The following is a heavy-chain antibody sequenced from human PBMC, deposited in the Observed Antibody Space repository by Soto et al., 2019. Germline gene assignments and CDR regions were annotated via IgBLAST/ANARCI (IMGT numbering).Heavy chain of an antibody. CDR3: ARHHVRSTFFFTILPLFFRCSVDP. V-gene: IGHV4-59*08. D-gene: IGHD3-3*02. CDR2: IYYSGST. Sequence: RQPPGKEMEWIGYIYYSGSTNYNPSLKSRVTISVDTSKNQFSLKLSSVTAADAAVYCLARHHVRSTFFFTILPLFFRCSVDP. J-gene: IGHJ5*02.